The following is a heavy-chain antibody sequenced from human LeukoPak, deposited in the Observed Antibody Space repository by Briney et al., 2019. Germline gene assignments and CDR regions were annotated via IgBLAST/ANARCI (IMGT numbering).Heavy chain of an antibody. J-gene: IGHJ4*02. CDR2: IYSGGST. V-gene: IGHV3-66*01. D-gene: IGHD4-17*01. Sequence: GGSLRLSCAASGFTVSRNYMSWVRQAPGKGLEWVSVIYSGGSTYADSVKGRFTISRDNSKNTLYLQMNSLRAEDTAVYYCARDYGEGGYYFDYWGQGTLVTVSS. CDR3: ARDYGEGGYYFDY. CDR1: GFTVSRNY.